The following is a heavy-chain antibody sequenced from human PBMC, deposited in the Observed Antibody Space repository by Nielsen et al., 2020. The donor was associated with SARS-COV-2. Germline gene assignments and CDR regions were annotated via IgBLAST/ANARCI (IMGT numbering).Heavy chain of an antibody. Sequence: GGSLRLSCAASGFSFSTYAMSWVRQAPGKGLEWVSAISGSGGRTHYADSVKGRFTISRDNSKSTLYLQLNSLRAEDTAAYYCAKDKSDSVAGFDAFDIWGQGTMVTVSS. CDR1: GFSFSTYA. J-gene: IGHJ3*02. V-gene: IGHV3-23*01. CDR3: AKDKSDSVAGFDAFDI. D-gene: IGHD6-19*01. CDR2: ISGSGGRT.